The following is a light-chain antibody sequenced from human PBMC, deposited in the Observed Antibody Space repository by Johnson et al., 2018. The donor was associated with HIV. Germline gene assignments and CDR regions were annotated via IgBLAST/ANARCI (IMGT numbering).Light chain of an antibody. CDR3: QSYDNALSGSKV. CDR1: KLGDKY. J-gene: IGLJ1*01. Sequence: VLTQPPSVSVSPGQTASITCSGDKLGDKYACWYQQKPGQSPVLVIDQDSKRPSGIPERFSGSNSVNTATLTISGTQAMDEADYYCQSYDNALSGSKVFGTGTEVTVL. V-gene: IGLV3-1*01. CDR2: QDS.